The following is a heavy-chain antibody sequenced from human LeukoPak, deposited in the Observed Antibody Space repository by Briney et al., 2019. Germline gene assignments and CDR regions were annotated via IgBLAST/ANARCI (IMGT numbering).Heavy chain of an antibody. Sequence: ASVRVSCKASGYTFTGYYMHWVRQAPGQGLEWMGWINPNSGGTNYAQKFQGRVTMTRDTSISTAYMELSRLRSDDTAMYYCARPGYCSGGSCGGYDYWGQGTLVTVSS. J-gene: IGHJ4*02. CDR3: ARPGYCSGGSCGGYDY. CDR1: GYTFTGYY. D-gene: IGHD2-15*01. V-gene: IGHV1-2*02. CDR2: INPNSGGT.